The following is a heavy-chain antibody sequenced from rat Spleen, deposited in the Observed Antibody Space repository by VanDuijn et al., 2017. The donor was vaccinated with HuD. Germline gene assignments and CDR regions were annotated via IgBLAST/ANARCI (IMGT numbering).Heavy chain of an antibody. CDR2: ISHIGSIT. D-gene: IGHD1-5*01. V-gene: IGHV5-29*01. CDR1: GFTFSNYD. J-gene: IGHJ4*01. CDR3: ASQYGYNYGVMDA. Sequence: EVQLVESGGGLVQPGRSLKLSCAASGFTFSNYDMAWVRQAPTKGLEWVATISHIGSITYSRDSVKGRFTISRDNAKSTLYLQMDSPRSEDTATYYCASQYGYNYGVMDAWGQGASVTVSS.